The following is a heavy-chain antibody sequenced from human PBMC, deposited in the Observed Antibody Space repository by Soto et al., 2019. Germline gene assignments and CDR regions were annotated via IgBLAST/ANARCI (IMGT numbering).Heavy chain of an antibody. CDR1: GYTFTSYG. CDR2: ISAYNGNT. CDR3: ARDVPTVTTGGPDY. D-gene: IGHD4-17*01. Sequence: QVQLVQSGVEVEKPGASVKVSCKASGYTFTSYGISWVRQAPGQGLEWMGWISAYNGNTNYAQKFQGRITMTTDKSTSTAYMELRSLRSDDKAVYYCARDVPTVTTGGPDYWGQGTLVTVSS. V-gene: IGHV1-18*01. J-gene: IGHJ4*02.